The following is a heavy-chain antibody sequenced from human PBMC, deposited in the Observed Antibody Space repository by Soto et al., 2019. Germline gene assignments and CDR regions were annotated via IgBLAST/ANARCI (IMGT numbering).Heavy chain of an antibody. V-gene: IGHV1-24*01. D-gene: IGHD4-17*01. Sequence: ASVKVSCKVSGYTLTELSMHWVRQAPGKGLEWMGGFDPEDGETIYAQKFQGRVTMTEGTSTDTAYMELSSLRSEDTAVYYCATDADYGRYFDYWGQGTLVTVSS. CDR2: FDPEDGET. CDR1: GYTLTELS. J-gene: IGHJ4*02. CDR3: ATDADYGRYFDY.